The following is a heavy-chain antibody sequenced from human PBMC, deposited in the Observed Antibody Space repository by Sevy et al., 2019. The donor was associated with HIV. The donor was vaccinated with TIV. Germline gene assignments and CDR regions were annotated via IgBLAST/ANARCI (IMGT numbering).Heavy chain of an antibody. V-gene: IGHV3-23*01. J-gene: IGHJ4*02. CDR1: GFTFSKYS. D-gene: IGHD2-8*01. Sequence: GGSLRLCCAASGFTFSKYSMSWVRQPPGKGLEWVSTLSFGCGEINYADSVKGRFTIPRDNSKSSVYLQMNNLRPEDTAVYYCAREGCTKPHDYWGQGTLVTVSS. CDR3: AREGCTKPHDY. CDR2: LSFGCGEI.